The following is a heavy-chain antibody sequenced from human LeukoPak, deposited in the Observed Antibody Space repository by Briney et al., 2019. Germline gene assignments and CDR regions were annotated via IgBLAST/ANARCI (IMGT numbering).Heavy chain of an antibody. V-gene: IGHV3-30-3*01. Sequence: GGSLRLSCEASGFAFGSYAMHWVRQAPGRGLEWVAVISHDGDNTNSGESVRGRFTLSRDNSKNTLYLQMNSLRAEDTAVYYCAKDGSFDYWGQGTLVTVSS. CDR2: ISHDGDNT. CDR1: GFAFGSYA. J-gene: IGHJ4*02. CDR3: AKDGSFDY.